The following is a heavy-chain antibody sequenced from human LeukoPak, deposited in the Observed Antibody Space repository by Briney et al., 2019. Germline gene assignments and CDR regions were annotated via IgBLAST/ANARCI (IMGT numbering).Heavy chain of an antibody. CDR1: GYTFTSYG. J-gene: IGHJ4*02. CDR2: ISAYNGNT. V-gene: IGHV1-18*01. Sequence: ASVKVSCKTSGYTFTSYGISWVRQAPGQGLEWMGWISAYNGNTNYAQSLQGRVTMTTDTSTSTAYMELRSLRSDDTAVYYCARDTGLWSWGSPDYWGQGTLVTVSS. D-gene: IGHD2-21*01. CDR3: ARDTGLWSWGSPDY.